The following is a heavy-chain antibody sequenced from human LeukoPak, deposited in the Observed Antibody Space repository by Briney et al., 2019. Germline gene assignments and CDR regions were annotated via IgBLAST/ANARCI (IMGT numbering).Heavy chain of an antibody. CDR1: GYTFTSYA. V-gene: IGHV1-18*01. CDR2: ISAYNGDT. Sequence: ASVKVSCKASGYTFTSYAMHWVRQAPGQRLEWMGWISAYNGDTKYAQNLQGRVTLTTNTLTTTAYLELRSLTSDDTAVYYCARDGDRIAARPGDAFDIWGQGTMVTVSS. CDR3: ARDGDRIAARPGDAFDI. J-gene: IGHJ3*02. D-gene: IGHD6-6*01.